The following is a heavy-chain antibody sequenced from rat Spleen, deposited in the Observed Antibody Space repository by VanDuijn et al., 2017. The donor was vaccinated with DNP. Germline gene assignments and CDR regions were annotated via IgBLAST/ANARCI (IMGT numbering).Heavy chain of an antibody. CDR3: ARNYNHYGYFDY. V-gene: IGHV2-27*01. CDR2: MQTGEDT. J-gene: IGHJ2*01. D-gene: IGHD1-10*01. Sequence: QVQLKESGPGLVQPSQTLSLTCTVSGFSLTSFHIHWFRQPPGKGLEWMGRMQTGEDTDFTSALKSRLSISRDTSKSQVFLQMNSLQTEDTAMYFCARNYNHYGYFDYWGQGVMVTVSS. CDR1: GFSLTSFH.